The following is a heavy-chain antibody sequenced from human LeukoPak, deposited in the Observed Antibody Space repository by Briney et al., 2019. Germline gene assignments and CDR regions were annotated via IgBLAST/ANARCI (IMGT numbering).Heavy chain of an antibody. Sequence: ASVKVSCKTSGYTFIGYYIHWMRQAPGQGFEWMGWINPKSGATNYAQKFQGRVTLTRDTSITTAYMELNRLRSDDTAVYYCARVGPTFSFDRSGPQYFDYWGQGTPVTVSS. D-gene: IGHD3-3*01. CDR1: GYTFIGYY. V-gene: IGHV1-2*02. CDR3: ARVGPTFSFDRSGPQYFDY. J-gene: IGHJ4*02. CDR2: INPKSGAT.